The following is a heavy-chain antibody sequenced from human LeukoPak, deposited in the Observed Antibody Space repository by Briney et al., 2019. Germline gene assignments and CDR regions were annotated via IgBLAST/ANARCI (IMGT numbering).Heavy chain of an antibody. CDR1: GGSISSGGYS. D-gene: IGHD5-12*01. J-gene: IGHJ4*02. V-gene: IGHV4-30-2*01. CDR2: IYHSGST. CDR3: ARQYSGYVAFDY. Sequence: SETLSLTCAVSGGSISSGGYSWSWIRQPPGKGLEWIGYIYHSGSTYYNPSLKSRVTISVDRSKNQFSLKLSSVTAADTAVYYCARQYSGYVAFDYWGQGTLVTVSS.